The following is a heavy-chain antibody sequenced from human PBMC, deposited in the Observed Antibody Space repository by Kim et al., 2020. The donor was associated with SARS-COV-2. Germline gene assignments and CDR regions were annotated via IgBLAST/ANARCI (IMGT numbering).Heavy chain of an antibody. J-gene: IGHJ6*02. V-gene: IGHV6-1*01. D-gene: IGHD6-13*01. CDR3: ARLRIAAAGGMDV. Sequence: YTVSVKRRMTINPDTSKNQFSLQLNSVTPEDTAVYYCARLRIAAAGGMDVWGQGTTVTVSS.